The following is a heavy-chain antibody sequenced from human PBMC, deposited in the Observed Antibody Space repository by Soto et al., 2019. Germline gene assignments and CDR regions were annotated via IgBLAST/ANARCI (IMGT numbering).Heavy chain of an antibody. V-gene: IGHV4-4*02. CDR2: MFPSGAA. CDR3: ARALTTAAAGKNWFDP. D-gene: IGHD6-13*01. CDR1: GDSISSGHW. Sequence: PSETLSLTCAVSGDSISSGHWWSWVRQSPDKGLEWIGEMFPSGAANYNPSLKSRITISVDKSKNQFSLKLSSVTAADTAVYYCARALTTAAAGKNWFDPWGQGTLVTVSS. J-gene: IGHJ5*02.